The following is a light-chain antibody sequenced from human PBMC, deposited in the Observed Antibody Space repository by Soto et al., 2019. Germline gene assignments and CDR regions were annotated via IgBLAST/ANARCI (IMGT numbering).Light chain of an antibody. CDR3: SSYTSSRTVI. CDR1: SSDVGGYTF. CDR2: EVS. Sequence: QSALTQPASVSGSPGQSITISCTGTSSDVGGYTFVSWYQHHPGKGPKLLISEVSNRPSGVSNRFSGSKSGNTASLTISGLQTVDAADYYCSSYTSSRTVIFGVGTQLTVL. V-gene: IGLV2-14*01. J-gene: IGLJ2*01.